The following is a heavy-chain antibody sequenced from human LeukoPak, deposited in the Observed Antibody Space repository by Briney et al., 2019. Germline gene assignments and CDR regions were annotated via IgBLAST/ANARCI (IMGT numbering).Heavy chain of an antibody. CDR2: VIPIFGTA. CDR1: GGTFSSYA. J-gene: IGHJ4*02. CDR3: AREFLQYQLPYVGGFDY. D-gene: IGHD2-2*01. V-gene: IGHV1-69*13. Sequence: GASVKVSCKASGGTFSSYAISWVRQAPGQGLEWMGGVIPIFGTANYAQKFQGRVTITADESTSTAYMELSSLRSEDTAVYYCAREFLQYQLPYVGGFDYWGQGTLVTVSS.